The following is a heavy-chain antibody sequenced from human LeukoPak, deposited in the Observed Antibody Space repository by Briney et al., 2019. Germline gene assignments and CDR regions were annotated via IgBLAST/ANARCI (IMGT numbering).Heavy chain of an antibody. CDR1: GFTVSSNY. Sequence: GGSLRLSCAASGFTVSSNYMSWVRQAPGKGLEWVSVIYSGGSTYYADSVKGRFTISRDNSKNTLYLQMNSLRAEDTAVYYCARDGDYNWNYFDYWGQGTLVTVSS. D-gene: IGHD1-20*01. V-gene: IGHV3-66*02. CDR2: IYSGGST. CDR3: ARDGDYNWNYFDY. J-gene: IGHJ4*02.